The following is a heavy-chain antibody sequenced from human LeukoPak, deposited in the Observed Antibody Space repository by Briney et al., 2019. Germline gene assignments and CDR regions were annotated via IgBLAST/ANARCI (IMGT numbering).Heavy chain of an antibody. J-gene: IGHJ4*02. CDR1: GGSISSGSYY. CDR3: ARGLQSLGYFDY. V-gene: IGHV4-39*07. D-gene: IGHD4-11*01. Sequence: SQTLSLTCTVSGGSISSGSYYWGWPRQPPGKGLEWIGRIYHSGSTYYNPSLKSRVTITVDTSKNQFSLMLSSVTAADTAVYYCARGLQSLGYFDYWGQGTLVTVSS. CDR2: IYHSGST.